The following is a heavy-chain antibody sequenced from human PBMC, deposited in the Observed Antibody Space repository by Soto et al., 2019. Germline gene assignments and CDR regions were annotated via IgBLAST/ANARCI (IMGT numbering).Heavy chain of an antibody. V-gene: IGHV3-30*18. CDR1: GFTFSSYG. Sequence: PGGSLRLSCAASGFTFSSYGMHWVRQTPGKGLEWVAVISYDGSNKYYADSVKGRFTISRDNSKNTLYLQMNSLRAEDTAVYYCAKNKPSSIAARSVIDYWGQGTLVPVSS. CDR3: AKNKPSSIAARSVIDY. D-gene: IGHD6-6*01. CDR2: ISYDGSNK. J-gene: IGHJ4*02.